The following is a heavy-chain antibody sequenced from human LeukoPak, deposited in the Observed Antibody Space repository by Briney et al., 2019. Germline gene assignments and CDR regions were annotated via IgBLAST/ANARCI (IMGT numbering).Heavy chain of an antibody. CDR3: ARVGVAAAGYPFDY. V-gene: IGHV1-2*02. Sequence: ASVRVSCKASGYTFTGYYMQWVRQAPGQGLEWMGWINPNSGGTNYAQKFQGRVTMTRDTSISTAYMELSRLRSDDTAVYYCARVGVAAAGYPFDYWGQGTLVTVSS. CDR2: INPNSGGT. D-gene: IGHD6-13*01. J-gene: IGHJ4*02. CDR1: GYTFTGYY.